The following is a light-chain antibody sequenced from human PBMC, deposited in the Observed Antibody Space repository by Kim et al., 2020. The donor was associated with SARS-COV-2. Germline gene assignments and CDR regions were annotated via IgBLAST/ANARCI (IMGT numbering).Light chain of an antibody. CDR3: HQYNSWPYT. J-gene: IGKJ2*01. V-gene: IGKV3-15*01. CDR1: QCVRSK. Sequence: PGRESTSSGRASQCVRSKLACYQQRPGQAPRRLIYRTSTRATGMPARFSGSGSGTEYTLPISSLQSEDFAVYYCHQYNSWPYTFDQGTKLEI. CDR2: RTS.